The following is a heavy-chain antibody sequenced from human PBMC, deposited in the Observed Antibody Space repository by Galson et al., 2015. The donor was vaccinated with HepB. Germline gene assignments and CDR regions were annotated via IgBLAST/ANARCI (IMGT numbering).Heavy chain of an antibody. J-gene: IGHJ4*02. CDR2: ISSSSSYT. Sequence: SLRLSCAASGFTFSDYYMSWIRQAPGKGLEWVSYISSSSSYTNYADSVKGRFTISRDNAKNSLYLQMNSLRAEDTAVYYCARAVPHYDILTGSLRYYFDYWGQGTLVTVSS. V-gene: IGHV3-11*06. CDR1: GFTFSDYY. D-gene: IGHD3-9*01. CDR3: ARAVPHYDILTGSLRYYFDY.